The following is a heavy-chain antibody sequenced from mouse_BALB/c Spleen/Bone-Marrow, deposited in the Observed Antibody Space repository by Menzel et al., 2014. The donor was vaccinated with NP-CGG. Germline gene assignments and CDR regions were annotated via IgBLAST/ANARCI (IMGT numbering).Heavy chain of an antibody. CDR2: INPSTGYT. CDR3: ARSNYYGSKDY. CDR1: GYTFTSYW. J-gene: IGHJ2*01. V-gene: IGHV1-7*01. D-gene: IGHD1-1*01. Sequence: QVQLQQSGAELAKPGASVKMSCKASGYTFTSYWMHWVKQRPGQGLEWIGYINPSTGYTEYNQKFKGKATLTADKSSSTAYMQLSSLTSEDSAVYYCARSNYYGSKDYWGQGTTLTVSS.